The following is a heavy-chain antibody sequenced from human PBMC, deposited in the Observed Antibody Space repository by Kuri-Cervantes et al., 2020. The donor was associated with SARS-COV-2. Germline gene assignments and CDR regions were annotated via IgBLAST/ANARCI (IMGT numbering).Heavy chain of an antibody. CDR3: ARLRGAVAEGFGY. Sequence: GSLRLSCTVSRGSISSSSYYWGWIRQPPGKGLEWIGSIYHSGSTNYNPSLKSRVTISVDTSKNQFSLKLSSVTAADTAVYYCARLRGAVAEGFGYWGQGTLVTVSS. CDR2: IYHSGST. J-gene: IGHJ4*02. D-gene: IGHD6-19*01. CDR1: RGSISSSSYY. V-gene: IGHV4-39*07.